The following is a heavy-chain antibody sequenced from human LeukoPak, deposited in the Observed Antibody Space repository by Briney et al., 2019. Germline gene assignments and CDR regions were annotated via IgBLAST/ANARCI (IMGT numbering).Heavy chain of an antibody. CDR2: IKQDGSEK. CDR3: ARAFDDFWSGYSPRDYYYYGMDV. D-gene: IGHD3-3*01. J-gene: IGHJ6*02. CDR1: GFTFSSYW. V-gene: IGHV3-7*04. Sequence: GGSLRLSCAASGFTFSSYWMSWVRQAPGKGLEWVANIKQDGSEKYYVDSVKGRFTISRDNAKNSLYLQMNSLGAEDTAVYYCARAFDDFWSGYSPRDYYYYGMDVWGQGTTVTVSS.